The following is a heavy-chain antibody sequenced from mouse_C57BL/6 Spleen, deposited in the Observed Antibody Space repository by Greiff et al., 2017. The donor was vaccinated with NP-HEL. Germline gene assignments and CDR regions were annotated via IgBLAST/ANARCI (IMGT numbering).Heavy chain of an antibody. CDR3: ARGGDYDGGPWFAY. CDR2: FHPYNDDT. V-gene: IGHV1-47*01. J-gene: IGHJ3*01. Sequence: QVHVKQSGAELVKPGASVKMSCKASGYTFTTYPIEWMKQNHGKSLEWIGNFHPYNDDTKYNEKFKGKATLTVEKSSSTVYLELSRLTSDDSAVYYCARGGDYDGGPWFAYWGQGTLVTVSA. D-gene: IGHD2-4*01. CDR1: GYTFTTYP.